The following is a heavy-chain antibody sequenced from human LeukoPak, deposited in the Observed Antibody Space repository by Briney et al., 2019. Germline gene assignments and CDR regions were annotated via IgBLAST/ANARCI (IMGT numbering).Heavy chain of an antibody. CDR3: ARSYGSGSYYNPGDV. J-gene: IGHJ6*04. CDR2: IRSKANSYAT. D-gene: IGHD3-10*01. V-gene: IGHV3-73*01. CDR1: GFTFSGSA. Sequence: GGSLRLSCAASGFTFSGSAMHWVRQASGKGLEWVGRIRSKANSYATAYAASVKGRFTISRDDSKNTAYLQMNSLKTEGTAVYYCARSYGSGSYYNPGDVWGKGTTVTVSS.